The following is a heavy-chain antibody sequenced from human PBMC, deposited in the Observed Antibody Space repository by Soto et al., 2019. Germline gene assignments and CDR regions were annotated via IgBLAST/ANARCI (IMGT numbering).Heavy chain of an antibody. CDR2: ISSSSSYI. V-gene: IGHV3-21*01. CDR1: GFTLSSYS. J-gene: IGHJ5*02. Sequence: EVQLVESGGGLVKPGGSLRLSCAASGFTLSSYSMNWVRQAPGKGLEWVSSISSSSSYIYYADSVKGRFTISRDNAKNSLYLQMNSLRAEDTAVYYCARGTYCSGGSCYSGWFDPWGQGTLVTVSS. CDR3: ARGTYCSGGSCYSGWFDP. D-gene: IGHD2-15*01.